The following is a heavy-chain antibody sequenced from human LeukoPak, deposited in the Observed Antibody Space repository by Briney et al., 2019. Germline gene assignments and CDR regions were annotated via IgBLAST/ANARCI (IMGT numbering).Heavy chain of an antibody. CDR2: ISYDGSNK. CDR1: GFTFSSYA. V-gene: IGHV3-30-3*01. J-gene: IGHJ4*02. D-gene: IGHD6-13*01. Sequence: GRSLRLSCAASGFTFSSYAMHWVRQAPGKGLEWVAVISYDGSNKYYADSVKSRFTISRDNSKNTLYLQMNSLRAEDTAVYYCARATAYSSPTDYWGQGTLVTVSS. CDR3: ARATAYSSPTDY.